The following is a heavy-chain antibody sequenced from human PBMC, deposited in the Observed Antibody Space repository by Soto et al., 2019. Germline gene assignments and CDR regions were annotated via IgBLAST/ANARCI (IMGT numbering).Heavy chain of an antibody. J-gene: IGHJ5*02. CDR1: GGSFSGYC. Sequence: SETLSLTCAVDGGSFSGYCWSWIRQPPGKGLEWIGEINHSGSTNYNPSLKSRVTISVDTSKNQFSLKLSSVTAADTAVYYCARFGRALLPIIRVYNWFDPWGQGTLVTVS. V-gene: IGHV4-34*01. CDR3: ARFGRALLPIIRVYNWFDP. D-gene: IGHD2-15*01. CDR2: INHSGST.